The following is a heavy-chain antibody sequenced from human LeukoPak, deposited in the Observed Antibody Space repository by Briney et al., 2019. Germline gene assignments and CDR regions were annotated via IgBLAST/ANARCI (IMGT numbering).Heavy chain of an antibody. CDR1: GYTFTGYY. J-gene: IGHJ4*02. D-gene: IGHD3-10*01. Sequence: GASVKVSCKASGYTFTGYYIHWVRQAPGQGLEWMGWINPNSGGTNYARKFQGRVTMTRDTSISTAYMELSRLRSDDTAVYYCARAGKRITMVRGVIHWGQGTLVTVSS. CDR3: ARAGKRITMVRGVIH. CDR2: INPNSGGT. V-gene: IGHV1-2*02.